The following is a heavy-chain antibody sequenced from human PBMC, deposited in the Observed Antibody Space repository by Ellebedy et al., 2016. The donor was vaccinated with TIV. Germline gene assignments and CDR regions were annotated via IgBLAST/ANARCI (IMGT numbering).Heavy chain of an antibody. CDR2: IKQDGSEK. CDR1: GFTFSSYW. J-gene: IGHJ4*02. CDR3: VRGDGYVLAY. Sequence: GESLKISXAASGFTFSSYWMSWVRQAPGKRLEWVANIKQDGSEKYYVDSVKGRFVISRDNAKNSLYLQMTSLRAEDTAVYYCVRGDGYVLAYWGQGTLVTVSS. D-gene: IGHD2-21*01. V-gene: IGHV3-7*04.